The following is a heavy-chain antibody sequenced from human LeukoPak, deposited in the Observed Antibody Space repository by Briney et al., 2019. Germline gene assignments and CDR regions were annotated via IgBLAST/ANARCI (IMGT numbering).Heavy chain of an antibody. CDR3: ARDGNFDN. J-gene: IGHJ4*02. V-gene: IGHV1-2*02. Sequence: ASVKVSCKAPGYTFTDYYMHWVRQAPGQGLEWMGWINPNSGGTNFAQKFQGRVTMTRDTSISTAYMELTRLRSDDTAVYYCARDGNFDNWGQGTLVTVSS. CDR2: INPNSGGT. D-gene: IGHD4-23*01. CDR1: GYTFTDYY.